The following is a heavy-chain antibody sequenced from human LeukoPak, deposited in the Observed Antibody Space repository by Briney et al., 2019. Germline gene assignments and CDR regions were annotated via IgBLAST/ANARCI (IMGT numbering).Heavy chain of an antibody. D-gene: IGHD2-15*01. V-gene: IGHV3-74*01. CDR1: GFTFSSYW. CDR3: ARGAVVVAAKTTPFDS. CDR2: IKSDKSNT. Sequence: GGSLRLSCAASGFTFSSYWMHWVRQTPGKGLVWVSRIKSDKSNTDYADSVKGRFTIFRDNAKNTLYLEMNSLRAEDTAVYYCARGAVVVAAKTTPFDSWGQGTLVTVSS. J-gene: IGHJ4*02.